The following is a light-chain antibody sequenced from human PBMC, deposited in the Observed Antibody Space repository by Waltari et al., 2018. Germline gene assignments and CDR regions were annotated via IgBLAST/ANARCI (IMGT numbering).Light chain of an antibody. CDR3: QHYVRLPVT. Sequence: EIVLTQSPGTLSLSPGERATLSCRASQSVSRTLAWYQQKPVQAPRLLIYGASIRATGIPDRFSGSVSGTDFSLTISRLEPEDFAVYYCQHYVRLPVTFGQGTKVEIK. V-gene: IGKV3-20*01. J-gene: IGKJ1*01. CDR2: GAS. CDR1: QSVSRT.